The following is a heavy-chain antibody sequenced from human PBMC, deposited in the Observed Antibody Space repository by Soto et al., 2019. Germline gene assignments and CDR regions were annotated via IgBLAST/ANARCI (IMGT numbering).Heavy chain of an antibody. D-gene: IGHD3-22*01. J-gene: IGHJ4*02. CDR2: IYYSGST. CDR1: GGFISSSSYY. V-gene: IGHV4-39*01. CDR3: PSLDHYDISGIMGPDY. Sequence: PSETLSLTCSVSGGFISSSSYYWGWIRQPPGKGLEWIGSIYYSGSTYYNPSLKTRVTISADTSKNRFSLKLNSVTASDTAVYYCPSLDHYDISGIMGPDYWGQGILVAVSS.